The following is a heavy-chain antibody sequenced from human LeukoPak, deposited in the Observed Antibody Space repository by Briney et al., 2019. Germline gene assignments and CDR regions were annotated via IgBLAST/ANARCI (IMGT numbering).Heavy chain of an antibody. J-gene: IGHJ4*02. D-gene: IGHD3-22*01. CDR3: ARGGRYYDTSGSYFDY. V-gene: IGHV1-18*01. Sequence: GASVKVSCKASGYTFTSYDINWVRQATGQGLEWMGWISAYNGNTNYAQKLQGRVTMTTDTSTTTAYMELRSLRSDDTAVYYCARGGRYYDTSGSYFDYWAREPWSPSPQ. CDR2: ISAYNGNT. CDR1: GYTFTSYD.